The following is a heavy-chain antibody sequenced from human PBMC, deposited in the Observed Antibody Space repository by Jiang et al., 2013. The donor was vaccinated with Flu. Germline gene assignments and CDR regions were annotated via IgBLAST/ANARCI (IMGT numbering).Heavy chain of an antibody. CDR1: GGSFSGFY. J-gene: IGHJ4*02. D-gene: IGHD1-26*01. V-gene: IGHV4-34*01. CDR3: TRGARISGTHYGLDY. Sequence: LLKPSETLSLTCDFYGGSFSGFYWNWIRQSPRKGLEWIGEINPSGSSTNYNPSLKSRVTISVNTAKNQLSLKMSSVTAADTAVYYCTRGARISGTHYGLDYWGQGTLVTVSS. CDR2: INPSGSST.